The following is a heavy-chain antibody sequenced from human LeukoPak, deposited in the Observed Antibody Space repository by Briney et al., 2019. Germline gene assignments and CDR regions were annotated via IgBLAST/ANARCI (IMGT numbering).Heavy chain of an antibody. D-gene: IGHD3-3*01. J-gene: IGHJ4*02. CDR1: GYTFTSFG. CDR3: ARDTSFDFSRGFDY. Sequence: GASVKVSCKASGYTFTSFGISWVRQAPGQGLEWLGWISAYNANTEYAQKFQGRVTMTTDTSTSSAYMELRSLRSDDTAVYYCARDTSFDFSRGFDYWGQGTLVTVSS. V-gene: IGHV1-18*01. CDR2: ISAYNANT.